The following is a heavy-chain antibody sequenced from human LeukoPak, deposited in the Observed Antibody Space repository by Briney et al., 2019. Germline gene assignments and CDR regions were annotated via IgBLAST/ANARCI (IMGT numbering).Heavy chain of an antibody. D-gene: IGHD1-26*01. J-gene: IGHJ4*02. V-gene: IGHV3-43*01. Sequence: PGGSLRLSCAASGFTFDDYTMYWVRHAPGKGLGWVSLVSWDGGSTYYADSVKGRITISRDNSKNSLHLQMNSLRTEDTALYYCAKGPYSGSYPYYFDYWGQGTLVTVSS. CDR1: GFTFDDYT. CDR2: VSWDGGST. CDR3: AKGPYSGSYPYYFDY.